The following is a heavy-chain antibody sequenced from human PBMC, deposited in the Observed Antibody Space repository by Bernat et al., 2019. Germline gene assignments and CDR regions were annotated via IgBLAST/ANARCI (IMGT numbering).Heavy chain of an antibody. CDR3: GRQYDH. Sequence: EVQLVESGGGLVQPGGSLRLSCAASGFSLSSYWMHWVRQAPGKGLVWVSRIKGDGSSSNYADSVKGRFTISRDNAKNTLYLQLNSLRTEDTAVYYCGRQYDHWGQGTMVTVSS. D-gene: IGHD3-3*01. CDR1: GFSLSSYW. J-gene: IGHJ4*02. V-gene: IGHV3-74*01. CDR2: IKGDGSSS.